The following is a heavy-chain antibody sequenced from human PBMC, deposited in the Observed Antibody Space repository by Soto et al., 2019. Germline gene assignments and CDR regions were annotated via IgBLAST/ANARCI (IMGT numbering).Heavy chain of an antibody. Sequence: HEHLVQSGAEVKRPGASLKVSCKASGYSFSGYYIHWVRQAPGQGLEWMGWINPDSGATNYAQNFQGRVNLTSDTSISTASKDLTRLTSDDTAVYYCARGDYGTGGYPFPYFDYWGQGTLVIVSS. D-gene: IGHD2-8*02. CDR1: GYSFSGYY. V-gene: IGHV1-2*02. CDR3: ARGDYGTGGYPFPYFDY. J-gene: IGHJ4*02. CDR2: INPDSGAT.